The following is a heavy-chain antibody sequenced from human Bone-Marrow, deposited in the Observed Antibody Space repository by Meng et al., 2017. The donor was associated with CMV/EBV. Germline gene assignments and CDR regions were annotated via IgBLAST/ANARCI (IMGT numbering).Heavy chain of an antibody. D-gene: IGHD2-2*01. V-gene: IGHV2-5*01. CDR2: IYWNDDK. CDR1: GFSLSTSGVG. Sequence: SGPTLVKPTQALTLTCTFSGFSLSTSGVGVGWIRQPPGKALEWLALIYWNDDKRYSPSLKSRLTITKDTSKNQVVLTMTNMDPVDTATYYCAHSESVPAAPDYWGQGTLVTVSS. J-gene: IGHJ4*02. CDR3: AHSESVPAAPDY.